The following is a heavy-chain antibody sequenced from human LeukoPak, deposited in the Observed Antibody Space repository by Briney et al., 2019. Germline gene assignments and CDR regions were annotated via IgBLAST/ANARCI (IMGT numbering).Heavy chain of an antibody. Sequence: RGESLKISCKGSGYSFTSYWIGWVRQMPGKGLEWMGIIYPGDSDTRYSPSFQGQVTISADKSISTAYLQWSSLKASDTAMYYCARHRGSSSPAGWDGYYYYMDVWGKGTTVTVSS. CDR2: IYPGDSDT. CDR3: ARHRGSSSPAGWDGYYYYMDV. CDR1: GYSFTSYW. V-gene: IGHV5-51*01. J-gene: IGHJ6*03. D-gene: IGHD6-6*01.